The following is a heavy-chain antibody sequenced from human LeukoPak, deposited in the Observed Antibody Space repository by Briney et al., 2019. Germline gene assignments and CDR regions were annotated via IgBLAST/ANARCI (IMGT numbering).Heavy chain of an antibody. CDR1: GFTFSDYG. J-gene: IGHJ4*02. Sequence: GGSLRLSCAASGFTFSDYGMHWVRQAPGKGLEWVALISYDGSHKDYTDSVKGRFTISRDNSKNTLYLQMNSLRAEDTAVYYCAKDQNIYDILTGLFDYWGQGTLVTVSS. CDR3: AKDQNIYDILTGLFDY. CDR2: ISYDGSHK. D-gene: IGHD3-9*01. V-gene: IGHV3-30*18.